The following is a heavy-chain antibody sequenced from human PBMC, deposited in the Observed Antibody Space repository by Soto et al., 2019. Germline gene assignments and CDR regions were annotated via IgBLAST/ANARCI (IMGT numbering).Heavy chain of an antibody. D-gene: IGHD4-4*01. J-gene: IGHJ4*02. V-gene: IGHV3-11*01. CDR3: ARGGRLQSVTY. CDR1: GFTFSDYY. CDR2: ISSSGSTI. Sequence: GGSLRLSWAGSGFTFSDYYMSWVRQAPGKGLEWVSYISSSGSTIYYADSVKGRFTISRDNAKNSLYLQMNSLRAEDTAVYYCARGGRLQSVTYWGQGTLVTSPQ.